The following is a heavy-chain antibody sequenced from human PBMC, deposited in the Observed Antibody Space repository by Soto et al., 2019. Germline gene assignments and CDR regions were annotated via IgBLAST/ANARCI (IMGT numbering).Heavy chain of an antibody. D-gene: IGHD3-16*01. CDR1: GFTFSSYS. CDR3: ARALIHAFDI. Sequence: PGGPLRLSCAASGFTFSSYSMNWVRQAPGKGLEWVSSISSSSSYIYYADSVKGRFTISRDNAKNSLYLQMNSLRAEDTAVYYRARALIHAFDIWGQGTMVTVSS. J-gene: IGHJ3*02. V-gene: IGHV3-21*01. CDR2: ISSSSSYI.